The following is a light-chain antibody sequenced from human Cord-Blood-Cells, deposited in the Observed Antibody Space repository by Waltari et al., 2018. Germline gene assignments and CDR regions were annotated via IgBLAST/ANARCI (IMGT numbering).Light chain of an antibody. V-gene: IGKV1-27*01. Sequence: DIQMTQSPSSLSASVGDRVTITCRASQGISNYLAWYQQKPGKVPRLLIYAASTLQSGVPSRFSGSGSGTDFTLTISRLQPEDVATYDCQKYNSAAWTFGQGTKVELK. CDR2: AAS. CDR1: QGISNY. CDR3: QKYNSAAWT. J-gene: IGKJ1*01.